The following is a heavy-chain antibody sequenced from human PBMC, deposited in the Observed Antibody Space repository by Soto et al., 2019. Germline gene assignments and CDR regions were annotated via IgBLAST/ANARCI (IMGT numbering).Heavy chain of an antibody. V-gene: IGHV3-30*18. CDR2: ISYDGTNK. D-gene: IGHD3-10*01. CDR1: GFTFSSYG. CDR3: AKGNYYNSGTPGYFDY. Sequence: GGSLRLSCAASGFTFSSYGLNWVRQAPGKGLEWVTVISYDGTNKYYADSVKGRFTISRDDSKNTLYLQMNNLRAEDTAVYYCAKGNYYNSGTPGYFDYWGQGTLVTVSS. J-gene: IGHJ4*02.